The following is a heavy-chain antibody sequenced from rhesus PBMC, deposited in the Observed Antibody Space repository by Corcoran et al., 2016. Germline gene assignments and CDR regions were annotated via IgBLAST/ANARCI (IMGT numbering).Heavy chain of an antibody. J-gene: IGHJ4*01. CDR1: GFTFSSYG. Sequence: EVQLVESGGGLVQPGGSLRLSCAAAGFTFSSYGMSWVRQASGKGLEWVSYISNGCGSTYFADSVKGRFTISIDNSMNTLSLQMISLRAEDTAVYYCAKTPGLSRFDYWGQGVLVTVSS. V-gene: IGHV3S5*01. CDR3: AKTPGLSRFDY. D-gene: IGHD3-40*01. CDR2: ISNGCGST.